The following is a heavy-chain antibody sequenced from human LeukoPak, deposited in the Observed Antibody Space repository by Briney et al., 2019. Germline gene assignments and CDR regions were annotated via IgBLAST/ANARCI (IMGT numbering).Heavy chain of an antibody. J-gene: IGHJ4*02. CDR3: ARAVTYHDVLTGYYRDYSDY. D-gene: IGHD3-9*01. CDR2: INHSEIT. V-gene: IGHV4-34*01. CDR1: GESFSGYY. Sequence: PSETLSLTCAVYGESFSGYYWSWIRQPPGKGLEWIGEINHSEITNYNPSLKSRVTISVDTSKNQFSLKLSSVTAADTAVYYCARAVTYHDVLTGYYRDYSDYWGQGILVTVSS.